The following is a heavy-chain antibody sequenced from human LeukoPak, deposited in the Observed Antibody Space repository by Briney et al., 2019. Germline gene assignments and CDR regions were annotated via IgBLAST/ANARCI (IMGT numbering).Heavy chain of an antibody. CDR1: GFTFSDYH. Sequence: GGSLRLSCAASGFTFSDYHMSWIRQAPGKGLEWVSYISSSSSYTNYADSVKGRFTISRDNAKNSLYLQMNSLRAEDTAVYYCARVIAAAGTGAFDIWGQGTMVTVSS. V-gene: IGHV3-11*06. CDR2: ISSSSSYT. D-gene: IGHD6-13*01. CDR3: ARVIAAAGTGAFDI. J-gene: IGHJ3*02.